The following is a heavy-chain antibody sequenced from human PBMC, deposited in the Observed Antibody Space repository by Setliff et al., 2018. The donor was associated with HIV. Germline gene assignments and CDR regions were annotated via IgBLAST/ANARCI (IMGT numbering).Heavy chain of an antibody. Sequence: GGSLRLSCAASGFTFNSYWMHWVRQVPGKGPLWVSRINKDGSMTGLAESVKGRFTISRDNARNTLYLQMESLRVGDTAVYYCARDGGGELRGGLDVWGQGTVVTVSS. V-gene: IGHV3-74*01. CDR2: INKDGSMT. CDR3: ARDGGGELRGGLDV. D-gene: IGHD2-15*01. CDR1: GFTFNSYW. J-gene: IGHJ3*01.